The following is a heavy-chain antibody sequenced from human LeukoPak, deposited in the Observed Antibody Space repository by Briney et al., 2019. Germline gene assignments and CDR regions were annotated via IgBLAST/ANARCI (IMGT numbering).Heavy chain of an antibody. J-gene: IGHJ6*02. CDR2: INHSGST. D-gene: IGHD1-1*01. V-gene: IGHV4-34*01. Sequence: SETLSLTCTVSGGSISSYYWSWIRQPPGKGLEWIGEINHSGSTNYNPSLKSRVTISVDTSKNQFSLKLSSVTAADTAVYYCARGLGRSGYTMDVWGQGTTVTVSS. CDR3: ARGLGRSGYTMDV. CDR1: GGSISSYY.